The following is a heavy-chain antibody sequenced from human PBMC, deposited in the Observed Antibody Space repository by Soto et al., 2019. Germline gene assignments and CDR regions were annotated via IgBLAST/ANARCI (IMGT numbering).Heavy chain of an antibody. CDR3: ASTLARGYSSGPYYFDY. Sequence: QVQLQEWGPGLVKPSETLSLTCTVSGGSISSCYWSWIRQPAGKGLEWIGYIYYSGSTNYNPSLKSRVTISVDTSKNQFSLKLSSVSAADTAVYYCASTLARGYSSGPYYFDYWGQGTLVTVSS. J-gene: IGHJ4*02. CDR2: IYYSGST. D-gene: IGHD5-18*01. V-gene: IGHV4-59*12. CDR1: GGSISSCY.